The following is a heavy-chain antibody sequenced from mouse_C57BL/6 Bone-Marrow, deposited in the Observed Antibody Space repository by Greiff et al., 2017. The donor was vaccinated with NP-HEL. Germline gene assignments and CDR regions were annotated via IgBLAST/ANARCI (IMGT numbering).Heavy chain of an antibody. J-gene: IGHJ3*01. V-gene: IGHV5-4*03. Sequence: EVKLMESGGGLVKPGGSLKLSCAASGFTFSSYAMSWVRQTPEKRLEWVATISDGGSYTYYPDNVKGRFTISRDNAKNNLYLQMSHLKSEDTAMYYCARGGYMFRGAWCAYWGQGTLVTVSA. D-gene: IGHD1-2*01. CDR3: ARGGYMFRGAWCAY. CDR2: ISDGGSYT. CDR1: GFTFSSYA.